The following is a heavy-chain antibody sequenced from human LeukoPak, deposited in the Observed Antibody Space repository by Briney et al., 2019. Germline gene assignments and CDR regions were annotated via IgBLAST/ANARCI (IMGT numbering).Heavy chain of an antibody. CDR3: VRGANHGFNV. Sequence: SETLSLTCTVSGLSITRDESWGSWIRQLPGQGLEWVGNIYDSGSTYYNRSLKSLVWISMDPSKKHLALILHSVTVADTAVYYCVRGANHGFNVWGQGTMVAVSS. V-gene: IGHV4-31*01. CDR1: GLSITRDESW. CDR2: IYDSGST. J-gene: IGHJ3*01.